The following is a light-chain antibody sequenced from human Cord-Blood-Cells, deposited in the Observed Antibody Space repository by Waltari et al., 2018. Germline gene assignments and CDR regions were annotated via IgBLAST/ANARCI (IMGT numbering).Light chain of an antibody. J-gene: IGLJ2*01. CDR2: DVS. CDR3: CSYAGSVV. V-gene: IGLV2-11*01. Sequence: QSALTQPRPVSGSPGQSVTISCPGTSSDVGGYNSVPWYQQHPGKAPKLMIYDVSKRPSGVPDRFSGSKSGNTASLTISGLQAEDEADYYCCSYAGSVVFGGGTKLTVL. CDR1: SSDVGGYNS.